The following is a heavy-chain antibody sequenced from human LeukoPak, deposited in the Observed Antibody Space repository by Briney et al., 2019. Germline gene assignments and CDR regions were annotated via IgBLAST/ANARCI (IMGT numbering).Heavy chain of an antibody. D-gene: IGHD3-10*01. V-gene: IGHV3-23*01. CDR3: AKDRGYGSGSYSGMYYFDY. Sequence: GGSLRLSCAASGFTFSSYAMNWVRQAPGKGLEWVSVISGSGGSTYYADSVKGRFTISRDNSKNTLSLQMNSLRAEDTAVYYCAKDRGYGSGSYSGMYYFDYWGQGTLVTVSS. CDR1: GFTFSSYA. J-gene: IGHJ4*02. CDR2: ISGSGGST.